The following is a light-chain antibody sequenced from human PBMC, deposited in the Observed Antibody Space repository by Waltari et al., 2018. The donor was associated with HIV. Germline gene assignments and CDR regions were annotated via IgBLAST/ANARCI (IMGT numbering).Light chain of an antibody. CDR1: QSVSSK. CDR2: AAS. V-gene: IGKV3D-15*01. CDR3: QQYNKWPLT. J-gene: IGKJ5*01. Sequence: EIVRLQSPATLSHSQGAKAPPSCTASQSVSSKFAWYQQKPVAAHRLLIDAASTRCTGIPGIFSGSAAGTETILTISSLPSDYAAVYCRQQYNKWPLTFGQGTRLEIK.